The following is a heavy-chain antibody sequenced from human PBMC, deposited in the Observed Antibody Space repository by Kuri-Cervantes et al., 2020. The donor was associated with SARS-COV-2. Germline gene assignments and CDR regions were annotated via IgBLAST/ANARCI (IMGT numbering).Heavy chain of an antibody. J-gene: IGHJ4*02. D-gene: IGHD3-22*01. CDR3: ARRWYYGGSGYPDF. V-gene: IGHV5-51*01. CDR2: IFPGDSDT. Sequence: GESLKISCNGSAYYLSNHCIARVRHMPGEGLEWMAIIFPGDSDTRCSPSFQGQVTISAAKSIGTAYLQWSSLKASDTAIYYCARRWYYGGSGYPDFWGQGTLVTVSS. CDR1: AYYLSNHC.